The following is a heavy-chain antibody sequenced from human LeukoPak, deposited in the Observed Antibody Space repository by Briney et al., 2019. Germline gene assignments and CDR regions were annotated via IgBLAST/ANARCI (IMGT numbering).Heavy chain of an antibody. D-gene: IGHD3-9*01. Sequence: HPGGSLRLSCATSGFPFSDFSMSWVRQAPGKGLEWISTTNSGGTSTYYAESVKGRFTISRDNSKNTLYLQMNSLRAEDTAVYYCAKVPYYGILTGYYGYYFDYWGQGTLVTVSS. CDR2: TNSGGTST. V-gene: IGHV3-23*01. CDR1: GFPFSDFS. CDR3: AKVPYYGILTGYYGYYFDY. J-gene: IGHJ4*02.